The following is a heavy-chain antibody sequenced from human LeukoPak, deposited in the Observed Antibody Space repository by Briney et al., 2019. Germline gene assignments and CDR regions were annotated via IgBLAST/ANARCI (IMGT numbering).Heavy chain of an antibody. CDR2: IWYDGSNK. J-gene: IGHJ4*02. CDR3: ARNSYYEYYFDY. D-gene: IGHD5-12*01. Sequence: GGSLRLSCAASGFTFSTYDMHWVRQAPGKGLEWVAYIWYDGSNKYYADSVKGRFTISRDNSKNTLYLQMNSLRAEDTAVYYCARNSYYEYYFDYWGQGTLVTVSS. V-gene: IGHV3-33*01. CDR1: GFTFSTYD.